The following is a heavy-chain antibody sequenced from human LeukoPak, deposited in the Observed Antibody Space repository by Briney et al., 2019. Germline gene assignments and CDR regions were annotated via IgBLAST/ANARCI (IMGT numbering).Heavy chain of an antibody. D-gene: IGHD4-17*01. CDR2: INPSGGST. CDR3: ARESGDYIARPSLLYFDY. Sequence: ASVKVSCKASGYSFTSYYMHWVRQAPGQGLEWMGIINPSGGSTSYAQKFQGRVTMTRDMSTSTVYMELSSLRSEDTAVYYCARESGDYIARPSLLYFDYWGQGTLVTVSS. V-gene: IGHV1-46*01. J-gene: IGHJ4*02. CDR1: GYSFTSYY.